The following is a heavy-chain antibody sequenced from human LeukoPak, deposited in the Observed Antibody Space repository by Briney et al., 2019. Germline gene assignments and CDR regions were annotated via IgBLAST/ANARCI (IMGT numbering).Heavy chain of an antibody. V-gene: IGHV4-39*07. CDR2: IYYSGST. CDR1: GGSITRSSYY. J-gene: IGHJ6*03. D-gene: IGHD3-10*01. Sequence: SETLSLTCIVSGGSITRSSYYWGWIRPPPGKGLEWIGSIYYSGSTHYNPSLKSRVTISVDTSNNQFSLKLSSVTAADTAVYHCARDSSRGSGSYWYYYMDVWGKGTTVTVSS. CDR3: ARDSSRGSGSYWYYYMDV.